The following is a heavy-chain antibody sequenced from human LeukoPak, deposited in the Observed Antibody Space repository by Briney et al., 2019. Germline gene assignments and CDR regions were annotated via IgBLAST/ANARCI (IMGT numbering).Heavy chain of an antibody. CDR2: IKWDGGST. D-gene: IGHD3-22*01. CDR1: RFTFDDYG. Sequence: GGSLRLSCAASRFTFDDYGMSWVRQAPGKGLEWVSSIKWDGGSTNYADSVKGRFTISRDNAKNSLYLQMNSLRAEDTALYYCARMDSSGWNWGQGTLVTVSS. V-gene: IGHV3-20*04. J-gene: IGHJ4*02. CDR3: ARMDSSGWN.